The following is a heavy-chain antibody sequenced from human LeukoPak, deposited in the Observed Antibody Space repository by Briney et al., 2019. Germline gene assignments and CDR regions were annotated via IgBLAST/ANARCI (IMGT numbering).Heavy chain of an antibody. V-gene: IGHV1-8*01. CDR3: AKEDYSSGYPFDY. CDR2: MNPNSGNT. J-gene: IGHJ4*02. Sequence: VASVKVSCKASGYTFTSYDINWVRQATGQGLEWMGWMNPNSGNTGYAQKFQGRVTMTRNTSISTAYMELSSLRSEDTAVYYCAKEDYSSGYPFDYWGQGTLVTVSS. D-gene: IGHD3-22*01. CDR1: GYTFTSYD.